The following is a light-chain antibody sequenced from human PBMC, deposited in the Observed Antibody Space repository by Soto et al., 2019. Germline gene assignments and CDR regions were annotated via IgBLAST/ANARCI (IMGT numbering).Light chain of an antibody. Sequence: DIPMTQSPSTLSASVGDRVTITCRASQFISSWLAWYQQKPGKVPKLLIFHASNLESGVPSRFSGSGSGTEFTLTISSLQPDDFATYYCQQYNSYPWTCGQGTKVEI. CDR2: HAS. V-gene: IGKV1-5*01. CDR1: QFISSW. CDR3: QQYNSYPWT. J-gene: IGKJ1*01.